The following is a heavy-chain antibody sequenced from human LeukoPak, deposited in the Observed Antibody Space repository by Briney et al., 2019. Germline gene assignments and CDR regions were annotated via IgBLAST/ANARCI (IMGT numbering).Heavy chain of an antibody. CDR1: GYTLTELS. CDR2: FDPEDGET. Sequence: ASVKVSSKVSGYTLTELSMHWVRQAPGKGLEWMGGFDPEDGETIYAQKFQGRVTMTEDTSTDTAYMELSSLRSEDTAVYYCATGRITMVRGVGGDWFDPWGQGTLVTVSS. V-gene: IGHV1-24*01. D-gene: IGHD3-10*01. CDR3: ATGRITMVRGVGGDWFDP. J-gene: IGHJ5*02.